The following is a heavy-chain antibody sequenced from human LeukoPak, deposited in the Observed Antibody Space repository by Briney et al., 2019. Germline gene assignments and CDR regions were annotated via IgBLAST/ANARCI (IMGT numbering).Heavy chain of an antibody. CDR3: ARGTHPPKYYDFPAPRFDP. J-gene: IGHJ5*02. CDR1: GGSFSGDY. CDR2: INHSGST. V-gene: IGHV4-34*01. Sequence: SETLSLTCAVYGGSFSGDYWSWIRQPPGKGLEWIGEINHSGSTNYNPSLKSRVTISVDTSKNQFSLKLSSVTAADTAVYYCARGTHPPKYYDFPAPRFDPWGQGTLVTVSS. D-gene: IGHD3-3*01.